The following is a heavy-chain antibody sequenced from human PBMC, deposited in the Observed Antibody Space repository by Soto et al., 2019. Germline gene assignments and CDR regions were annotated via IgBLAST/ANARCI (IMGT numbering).Heavy chain of an antibody. V-gene: IGHV3-15*07. J-gene: IGHJ4*02. Sequence: TGGSLRLSCAASGFTFSNAWMNWVRQAPGKGLEWVGRIKSKTDGGTTDYAAPVKGRFTISRDDSKNTLYLQMNSLKIEDTAVYYCGTGYCSAGSCVLDYWGQGTLVTVSS. CDR3: GTGYCSAGSCVLDY. CDR1: GFTFSNAW. D-gene: IGHD2-15*01. CDR2: IKSKTDGGTT.